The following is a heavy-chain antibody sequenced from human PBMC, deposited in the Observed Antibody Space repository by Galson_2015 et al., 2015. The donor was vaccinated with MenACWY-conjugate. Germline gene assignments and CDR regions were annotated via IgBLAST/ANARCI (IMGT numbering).Heavy chain of an antibody. V-gene: IGHV3-23*01. Sequence: SLRLSCAASGFTFSSYAMSWVRQAPGKGLEWVSAISGSGGSTYYADSVKGRFTISRDSSKNTLYLQMNSLRAEDTAVYYCAKEHILTGYSPGTHAFETWGQGTMVTVSS. CDR3: AKEHILTGYSPGTHAFET. CDR2: ISGSGGST. CDR1: GFTFSSYA. D-gene: IGHD3-9*01. J-gene: IGHJ3*02.